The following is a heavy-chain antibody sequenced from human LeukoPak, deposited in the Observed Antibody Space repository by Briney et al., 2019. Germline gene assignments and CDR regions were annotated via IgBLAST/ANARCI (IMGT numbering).Heavy chain of an antibody. Sequence: AGGSLRLSCAASGFTVSSNYMSWVRQAPRKGLEWVSVIYSGGSTAYADSVKGRFTISRDNSKNTLYLQLNSLRAEDTAVFYCARDPGGAKFDYWGQGTLVTVSS. D-gene: IGHD4/OR15-4a*01. V-gene: IGHV3-53*01. CDR3: ARDPGGAKFDY. J-gene: IGHJ4*02. CDR2: IYSGGST. CDR1: GFTVSSNY.